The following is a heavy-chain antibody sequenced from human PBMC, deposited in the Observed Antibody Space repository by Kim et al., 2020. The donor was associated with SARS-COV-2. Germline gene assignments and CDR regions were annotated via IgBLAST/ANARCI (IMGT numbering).Heavy chain of an antibody. CDR3: ARGHCSSTSCYFSIPSSFDY. Sequence: SVKVSCKASGGTFSSYTISWVRQAPGQGLEWMGRIIPILGIANYAQKFQGRVTITADKSTSTAYMELSSLRSEDTAVYYCARGHCSSTSCYFSIPSSFDYWGQGTLVTVSS. V-gene: IGHV1-69*02. D-gene: IGHD2-2*01. CDR1: GGTFSSYT. CDR2: IIPILGIA. J-gene: IGHJ4*02.